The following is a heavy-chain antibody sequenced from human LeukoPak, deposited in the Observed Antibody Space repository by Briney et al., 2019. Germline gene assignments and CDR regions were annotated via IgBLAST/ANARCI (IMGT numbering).Heavy chain of an antibody. CDR1: GGSFSGYY. D-gene: IGHD4-17*01. V-gene: IGHV4-34*01. CDR2: INHSGST. Sequence: SETLSLTCAVYGGSFSGYYWSWIRQPPGKGLEWIGEINHSGSTNYNPSLKSRVTISVDTSKNQFSLKLSSVTAADTAVYYCARMTTVTTSYYYGMDVWGQGTTVTVPS. J-gene: IGHJ6*02. CDR3: ARMTTVTTSYYYGMDV.